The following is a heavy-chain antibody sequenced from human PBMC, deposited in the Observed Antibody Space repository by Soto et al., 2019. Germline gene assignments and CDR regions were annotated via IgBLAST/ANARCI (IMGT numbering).Heavy chain of an antibody. CDR2: ISGSGGST. CDR1: GFTFSSYA. Sequence: GGSLRLSCAASGFTFSSYAMSWVRQAPGKGLEWVSAISGSGGSTYYADSVKGRFTISRDNSKNTLYLQMNSLRAEDTAVYYCAKDRLLAAAGPHGAFDIWGQGTMVTVSS. CDR3: AKDRLLAAAGPHGAFDI. V-gene: IGHV3-23*01. J-gene: IGHJ3*02. D-gene: IGHD6-13*01.